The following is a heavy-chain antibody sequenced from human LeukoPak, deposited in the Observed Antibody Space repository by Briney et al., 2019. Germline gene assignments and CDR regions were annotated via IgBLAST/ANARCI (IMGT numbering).Heavy chain of an antibody. CDR2: TYYRSKWYN. J-gene: IGHJ6*03. V-gene: IGHV6-1*01. CDR1: GDSVSSNSAA. Sequence: SQTLSLTCAISGDSVSSNSAAWNWIRQSPSRGLEWLGRTYYRSKWYNDFAPSVRNRITINPDTSKNQFSLQLNSVTPEDTAIYYCAGYYSMSVWGKGTTVTISS. CDR3: AGYYSMSV.